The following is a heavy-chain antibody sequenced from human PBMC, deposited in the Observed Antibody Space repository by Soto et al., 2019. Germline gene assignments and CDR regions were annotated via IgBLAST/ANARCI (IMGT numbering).Heavy chain of an antibody. Sequence: EVQLVESGGGLIQPGGSLRLSCAASGFTVSSNYMSWVRQAPGKGLEWVSVIYSGGSTYYADSVKGRFTISRDNSRNTLSLQMNILRTADTAVYYCATVPTIFVEVTTYNGMDVWGQGTTVTVSS. D-gene: IGHD3-3*01. V-gene: IGHV3-53*01. CDR3: ATVPTIFVEVTTYNGMDV. CDR1: GFTVSSNY. CDR2: IYSGGST. J-gene: IGHJ6*02.